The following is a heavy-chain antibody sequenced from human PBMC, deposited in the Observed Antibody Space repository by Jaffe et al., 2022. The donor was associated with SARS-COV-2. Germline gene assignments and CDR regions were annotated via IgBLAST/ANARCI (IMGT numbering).Heavy chain of an antibody. CDR2: IYYSGST. J-gene: IGHJ4*02. Sequence: QLQLQESGPGLVKPSETLSLTCTVSGGSISSSSYYWGWIRQPPGKGLEWIGSIYYSGSTYYNPSLKSRVTISVDTSKNQFSLKLSSVTAADTAVYYCARHPIQLWSPPFDYWGQGTLVTVSS. CDR3: ARHPIQLWSPPFDY. CDR1: GGSISSSSYY. V-gene: IGHV4-39*01. D-gene: IGHD5-18*01.